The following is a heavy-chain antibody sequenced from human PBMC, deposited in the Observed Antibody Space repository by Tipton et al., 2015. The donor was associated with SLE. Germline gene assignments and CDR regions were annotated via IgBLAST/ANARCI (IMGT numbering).Heavy chain of an antibody. V-gene: IGHV4-4*02. CDR2: IYNSGST. D-gene: IGHD6-13*01. CDR1: GGSISSSNW. Sequence: TLSLTCAVYGGSISSSNWWSWVRQPPGRGLEWIGEIYNSGSTYYNPSLKSRVTISVDTSKNQFSLKLSSVTAADTAVYYCARDYSPEAYFDYWGQGTLVTVSS. CDR3: ARDYSPEAYFDY. J-gene: IGHJ4*02.